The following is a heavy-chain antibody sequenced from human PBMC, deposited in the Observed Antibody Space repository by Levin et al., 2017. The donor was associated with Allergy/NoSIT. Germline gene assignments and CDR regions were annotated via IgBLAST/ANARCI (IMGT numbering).Heavy chain of an antibody. CDR1: GFTFSSYA. V-gene: IGHV3-48*02. D-gene: IGHD1-7*01. J-gene: IGHJ6*02. Sequence: SGGSLRLSCAVSGFTFSSYAMNWVRQAPGKGLEWLSYISTSSSTIYYADSVKGRFTISRDNSKNSLHLQMNGLRDEDTAVYYCARDGTTDFYYGMDVWGQGTTVTVSS. CDR2: ISTSSSTI. CDR3: ARDGTTDFYYGMDV.